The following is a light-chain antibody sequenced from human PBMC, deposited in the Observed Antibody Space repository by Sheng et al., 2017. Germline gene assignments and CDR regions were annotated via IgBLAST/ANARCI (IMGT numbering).Light chain of an antibody. Sequence: EIVLTQSPGTLSLSPGERATLSCRASQRVNSRFLAWYQQRPGQAPRLLIYGASSRATGIPDRFSGSGSGTDFTLTITSLEPEDFAVYYCQQYGTSPPNTFGQGTKLEIK. CDR1: QRVNSRF. J-gene: IGKJ2*01. CDR3: QQYGTSPPNT. CDR2: GAS. V-gene: IGKV3-20*01.